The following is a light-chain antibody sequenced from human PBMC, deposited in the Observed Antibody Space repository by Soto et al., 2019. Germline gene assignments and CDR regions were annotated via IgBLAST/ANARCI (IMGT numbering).Light chain of an antibody. CDR3: HQYGSSPT. CDR1: QSVSSSY. Sequence: EIVLTQSPGTLSLSPGERATLSCRASQSVSSSYLAWYQQKPGQAPRLLIYGASSRATGIPDRFSGSGSGTDFPLTISRLEPEDFAVYYCHQYGSSPTFGQGTKVEIK. CDR2: GAS. J-gene: IGKJ1*01. V-gene: IGKV3-20*01.